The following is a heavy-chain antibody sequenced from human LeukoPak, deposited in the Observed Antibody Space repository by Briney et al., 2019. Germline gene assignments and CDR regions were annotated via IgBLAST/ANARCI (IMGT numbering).Heavy chain of an antibody. V-gene: IGHV4-30-2*01. CDR1: GGSISSGGYY. Sequence: SQTLSLTCTVSGGSISSGGYYWSWIRQPPGKGLEWIGYIYHSGSTYYNPSLKSRVTISVDRSKNQFSLKLSSATAADTAVYYCASTRRGYCSSTSCPGFDYWGQGTLVTVSS. D-gene: IGHD2-2*01. J-gene: IGHJ4*02. CDR3: ASTRRGYCSSTSCPGFDY. CDR2: IYHSGST.